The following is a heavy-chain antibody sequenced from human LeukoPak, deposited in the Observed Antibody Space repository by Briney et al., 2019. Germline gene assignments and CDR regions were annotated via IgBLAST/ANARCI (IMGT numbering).Heavy chain of an antibody. J-gene: IGHJ6*02. CDR2: ISGSGGST. CDR1: GFTFSDYY. CDR3: AKDDLLRYFDWLRSLEYYYCYGMDV. Sequence: GGSLRLSCAASGFTFSDYYMSWVRQAPGKGLEWVSAISGSGGSTYYADSVKGRFTISRDNSKNTLYLQMNSLRAEDTAVYYCAKDDLLRYFDWLRSLEYYYCYGMDVWGQGTTVTVSS. V-gene: IGHV3-23*01. D-gene: IGHD3-9*01.